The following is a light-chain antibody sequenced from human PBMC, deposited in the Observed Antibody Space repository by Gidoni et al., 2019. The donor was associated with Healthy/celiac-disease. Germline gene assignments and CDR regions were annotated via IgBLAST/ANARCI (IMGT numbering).Light chain of an antibody. Sequence: QSVLTQPPSASGTPGQRVTISCSGSSSNIGSNPVNWYQQLPGTAPKRLIYSNNQRPSGVPDRFSGSKSGTSASLAISGLQSEDEADYYCAAWDDSLNAWVFGGGTKLTVL. CDR2: SNN. CDR1: SSNIGSNP. V-gene: IGLV1-44*01. CDR3: AAWDDSLNAWV. J-gene: IGLJ3*02.